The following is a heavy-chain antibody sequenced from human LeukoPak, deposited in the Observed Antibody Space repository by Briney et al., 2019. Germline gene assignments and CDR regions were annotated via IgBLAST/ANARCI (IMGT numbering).Heavy chain of an antibody. V-gene: IGHV4-4*07. Sequence: PSETLSLTCTVSGGSISSYYWSWIRQPAGKGLEWIGRIYTSGSTNYSPSLKSRVTMSVDTSKNQFSLKLSSVTAADTAVYYCASMSSSSGLDYWGQGTLVTVSS. CDR1: GGSISSYY. CDR3: ASMSSSSGLDY. CDR2: IYTSGST. J-gene: IGHJ4*02. D-gene: IGHD6-6*01.